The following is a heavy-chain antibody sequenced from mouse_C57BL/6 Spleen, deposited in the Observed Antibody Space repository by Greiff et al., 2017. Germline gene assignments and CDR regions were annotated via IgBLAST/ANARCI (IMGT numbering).Heavy chain of an antibody. J-gene: IGHJ4*01. CDR3: ARDGAMDY. Sequence: EVKLVESGGGLVKPGGSLKLSCAASGFTFSHYGMHWVRQAPEKGLEWVAYISSGSSTIYYADTVKGRFTISRDNAKNTLFLQMTSLRSEDTAMYYCARDGAMDYWGQGTSVTVSS. CDR2: ISSGSSTI. V-gene: IGHV5-17*01. CDR1: GFTFSHYG. D-gene: IGHD2-3*01.